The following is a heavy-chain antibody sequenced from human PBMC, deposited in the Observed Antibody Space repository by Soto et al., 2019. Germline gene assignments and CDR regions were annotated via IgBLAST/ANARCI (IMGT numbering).Heavy chain of an antibody. J-gene: IGHJ4*02. CDR3: TTGPVEMATIMDY. CDR1: GFTVSNAW. D-gene: IGHD5-12*01. Sequence: GGSLRLSCAASGFTVSNAWMNWVRQAPGKGLEWVGRIKSKTDNGTTDYAAPVKGRFTISRDDSKKTLYLQMNSLKTEDTAVYYCTTGPVEMATIMDYWGQGTLVTVSS. CDR2: IKSKTDNGTT. V-gene: IGHV3-15*07.